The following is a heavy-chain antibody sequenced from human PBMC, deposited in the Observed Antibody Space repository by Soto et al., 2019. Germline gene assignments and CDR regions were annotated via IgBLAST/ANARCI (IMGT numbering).Heavy chain of an antibody. CDR2: ISAYNGNT. Sequence: GASVKVSCKASGYTFTSYGIGWVRQAPGQGLEWMGWISAYNGNTNYAQKLQGRVTMTTDTSTSTAYMELRSLRSDDTAAYYCARARFGELLLGSWFDPWGQGTLVTVSS. D-gene: IGHD3-10*01. CDR1: GYTFTSYG. CDR3: ARARFGELLLGSWFDP. J-gene: IGHJ5*02. V-gene: IGHV1-18*01.